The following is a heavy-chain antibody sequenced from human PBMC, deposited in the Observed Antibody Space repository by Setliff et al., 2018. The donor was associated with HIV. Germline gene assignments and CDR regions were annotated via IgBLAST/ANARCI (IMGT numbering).Heavy chain of an antibody. CDR3: ARGGDSGYDWTPYYYYYYMDV. CDR1: GFSISSRYY. Sequence: SETLSLTCDVSGFSISSRYYWGWIRQSPGKGLEWIGNIYHTGSSYYNPSLNDRATISLDTSKNQFSLKLSSVTAADTAVYYCARGGDSGYDWTPYYYYYYMDVWGKGTTVTVSS. V-gene: IGHV4-38-2*01. J-gene: IGHJ6*03. D-gene: IGHD5-12*01. CDR2: IYHTGSS.